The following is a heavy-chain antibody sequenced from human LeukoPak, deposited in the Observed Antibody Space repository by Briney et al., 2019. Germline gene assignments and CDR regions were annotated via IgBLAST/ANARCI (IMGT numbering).Heavy chain of an antibody. V-gene: IGHV1-2*02. CDR1: GYTFTGYY. J-gene: IGHJ5*02. CDR3: AREGYSSSWYLPYNWFDP. Sequence: ASVKVSCKASGYTFTGYYMHWVRQAPGQGLEWMGWINPNSGGTNYAQKFQGRVTMTRDTSISTAYMELSRLRSDDTAVYYCAREGYSSSWYLPYNWFDPWGQGTLVTVSS. CDR2: INPNSGGT. D-gene: IGHD6-13*01.